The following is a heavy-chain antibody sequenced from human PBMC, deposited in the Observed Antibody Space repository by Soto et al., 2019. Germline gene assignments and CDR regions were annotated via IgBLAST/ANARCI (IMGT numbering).Heavy chain of an antibody. CDR3: ARGGHVVGVTAALDY. J-gene: IGHJ4*02. D-gene: IGHD2-21*02. CDR1: GDTFTDYY. CDR2: VNPSGGHT. Sequence: QVQLMQSGAEVKKPGASVKVSCKASGDTFTDYYIHWVRQAPGQGLEWMGTVNPSGGHTTYAQHFLGTVTMTRDAPTSTLYLELTSLTSDDTAIYYCARGGHVVGVTAALDYWGQGTLVTVSS. V-gene: IGHV1-46*01.